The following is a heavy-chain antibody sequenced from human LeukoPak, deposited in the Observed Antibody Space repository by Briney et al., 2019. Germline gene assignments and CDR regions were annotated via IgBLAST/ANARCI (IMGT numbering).Heavy chain of an antibody. V-gene: IGHV3-21*01. CDR1: GFTFSSYS. D-gene: IGHD4-17*01. Sequence: GGSLRLSCAASGFTFSSYSMNWVRQAPGKGLEWVSSISSSSSYIYYADSVKGRFTISRDNAKNSLYLQMNSLRAEDTAVYYCGGTAGGYGDYKLYYGMDVWGQGTTVTVSS. CDR2: ISSSSSYI. CDR3: GGTAGGYGDYKLYYGMDV. J-gene: IGHJ6*02.